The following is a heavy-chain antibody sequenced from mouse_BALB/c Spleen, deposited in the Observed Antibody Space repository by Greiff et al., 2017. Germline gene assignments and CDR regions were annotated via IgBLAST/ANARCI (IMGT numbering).Heavy chain of an antibody. CDR2: ISSGSSTI. J-gene: IGHJ3*01. Sequence: EVMLVESGGGLVQPGGSRKLSCAASGFTFSSFGMHWVRQAPEKGLEWVAYISSGSSTIYYADTVKGRFTISRDNPKNTLFLQMTSLRSEDTAMYYCARNELTGFAYWGQGTLVTVSA. CDR1: GFTFSSFG. CDR3: ARNELTGFAY. V-gene: IGHV5-17*02. D-gene: IGHD4-1*01.